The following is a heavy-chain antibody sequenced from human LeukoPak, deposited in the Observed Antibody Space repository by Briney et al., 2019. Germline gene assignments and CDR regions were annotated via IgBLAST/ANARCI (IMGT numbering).Heavy chain of an antibody. CDR3: ARLTLTGVGGRGWFDS. CDR1: GDSITNSGWS. CDR2: LPYEENVADRGIP. Sequence: PSETLSLTCFVSGDSITNSGWSWGWVRQPPGKGLEWIGTLPYEENVADRGIPSYNPSLTSRVTISADTSKNHLSLTVNSVTAADTASYYCARLTLTGVGGRGWFDSWGQGALVIVSS. V-gene: IGHV4-39*02. J-gene: IGHJ5*01. D-gene: IGHD3-3*01.